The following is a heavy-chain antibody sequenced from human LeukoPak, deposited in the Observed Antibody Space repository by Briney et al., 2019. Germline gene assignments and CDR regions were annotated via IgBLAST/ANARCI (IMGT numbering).Heavy chain of an antibody. CDR3: ARGSGATDAFDI. Sequence: PSETLSLTCAVYGGSFSGYYWSWIRQPPGKGLEWIGEINHSGSTNYNPSLKSRVTISVDTSKNQCSLRLSSVTAADTAVYYCARGSGATDAFDIWGQGTMVTVSS. D-gene: IGHD1-26*01. J-gene: IGHJ3*02. V-gene: IGHV4-34*01. CDR1: GGSFSGYY. CDR2: INHSGST.